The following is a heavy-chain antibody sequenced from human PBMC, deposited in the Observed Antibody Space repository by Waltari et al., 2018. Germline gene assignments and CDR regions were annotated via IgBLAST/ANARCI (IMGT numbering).Heavy chain of an antibody. CDR2: IYYSGST. CDR1: GGSISSYY. CDR3: ARGRYCSSTSCLGDAEYFQH. Sequence: QVQLQESGPGLVKPSETLSLTCTVSGGSISSYYWSWIRQPPGKGLEWIGYIYYSGSTNYNPSLKSRVTISVDTSKNQFSLKLSSVTAADTAVYYCARGRYCSSTSCLGDAEYFQHWGQGTLVTVSS. D-gene: IGHD2-2*01. V-gene: IGHV4-59*01. J-gene: IGHJ1*01.